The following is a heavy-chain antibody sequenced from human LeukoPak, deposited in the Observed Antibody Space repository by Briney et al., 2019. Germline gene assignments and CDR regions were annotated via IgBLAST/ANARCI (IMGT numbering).Heavy chain of an antibody. V-gene: IGHV3-21*01. D-gene: IGHD2-15*01. CDR2: ISSSSSYI. CDR1: GFTFSSYS. CDR3: AREECSGGSCYQYFQH. Sequence: GGSLRLSCAASGFTFSSYSMNWVRQAPGKGLEWVSSISSSSSYIYYADSVKGRFTISRDNAKNSLYLQMNRLRAEDTAVYYCAREECSGGSCYQYFQHWGQGTLVTVSS. J-gene: IGHJ1*01.